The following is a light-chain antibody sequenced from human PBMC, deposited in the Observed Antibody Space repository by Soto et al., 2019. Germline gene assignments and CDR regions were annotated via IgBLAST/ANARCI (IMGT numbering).Light chain of an antibody. Sequence: DIQMTESPSTLSASVGDRVTITCRASQSISGGLAWYQQKPGKAPKLLIYKASSLESGGPSRFSGSGSRTALSLPNSSPHPNLFPTHESPRYNSHSSWTPGLRAKLDMK. V-gene: IGKV1-5*03. CDR2: KAS. CDR1: QSISGG. CDR3: PRYNSHSSWT. J-gene: IGKJ1*01.